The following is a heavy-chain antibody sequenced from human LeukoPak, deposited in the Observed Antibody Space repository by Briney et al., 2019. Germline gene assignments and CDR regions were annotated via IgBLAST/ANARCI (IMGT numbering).Heavy chain of an antibody. D-gene: IGHD1-26*01. CDR3: ARGRDSGSRTIFGLQRAFDI. Sequence: SVKVSCKASGGTFSSYAISWVRQAPGQGLEWMGRIIPILGIANYAQKFQGRVTITADKSTSTAYMELSSLRSEDTAVYYCARGRDSGSRTIFGLQRAFDIWGQGTMVTVSS. J-gene: IGHJ3*02. CDR2: IIPILGIA. CDR1: GGTFSSYA. V-gene: IGHV1-69*04.